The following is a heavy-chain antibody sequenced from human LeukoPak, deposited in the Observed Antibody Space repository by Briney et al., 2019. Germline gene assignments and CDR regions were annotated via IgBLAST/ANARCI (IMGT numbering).Heavy chain of an antibody. Sequence: PGGSLRLSCAASGFTVSSNYMSWVRQAPGKGLEWVSVIYSGGSTYYADSVKGRFTISRDNSKNTLYLQMNSLRAEDTAVYYCASPYYYDSSGYYKTVWRGYWGQGTLVTVSS. D-gene: IGHD3-22*01. CDR1: GFTVSSNY. V-gene: IGHV3-66*01. J-gene: IGHJ4*02. CDR3: ASPYYYDSSGYYKTVWRGY. CDR2: IYSGGST.